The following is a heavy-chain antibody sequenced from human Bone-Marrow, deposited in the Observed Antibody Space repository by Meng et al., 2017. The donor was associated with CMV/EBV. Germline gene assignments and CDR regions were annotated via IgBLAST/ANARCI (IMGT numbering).Heavy chain of an antibody. CDR2: IYTGSTNT. CDR3: AKWGGDYGDG. J-gene: IGHJ4*02. CDR1: GFTFSNYA. Sequence: GESLKISCAASGFTFSNYAMSWVRQAPGKGLEWVSVIYTGSTNTYYADSVKGRFTISRDTSKNTLYLQMSSLRAEDTAVYYCAKWGGDYGDGWGQGTLVPSPQ. D-gene: IGHD4-17*01. V-gene: IGHV3-23*03.